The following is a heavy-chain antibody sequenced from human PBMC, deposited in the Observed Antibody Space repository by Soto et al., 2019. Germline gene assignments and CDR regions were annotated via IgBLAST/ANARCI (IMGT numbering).Heavy chain of an antibody. CDR1: GGSFSGYY. Sequence: QVQLQQWGAGLLKPSETLSLTCAVYGGSFSGYYWRWIRQPPGKGLEWIGETNHRGSTNYNPSLNSRVTISVDTARNQVSRKRSSVTAADTAVYYCARVTECIAAAANVDYWGQGTLVTVSS. J-gene: IGHJ4*02. V-gene: IGHV4-34*01. CDR3: ARVTECIAAAANVDY. CDR2: TNHRGST. D-gene: IGHD6-13*01.